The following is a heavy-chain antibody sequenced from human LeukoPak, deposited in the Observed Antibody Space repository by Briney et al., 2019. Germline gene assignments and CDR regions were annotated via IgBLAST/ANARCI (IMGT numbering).Heavy chain of an antibody. CDR1: GFTFSRHG. D-gene: IGHD2-15*01. J-gene: IGHJ4*02. CDR2: ISNDGSNK. CDR3: ARENAAAVAATPYFDY. V-gene: IGHV3-30*03. Sequence: GGSLRLSCAPSGFTFSRHGMHWVRQAPGKGLEWVAIISNDGSNKYYADSVKGRFTISRDNSKNTLCLQMNSLRAEDTAVYYCARENAAAVAATPYFDYWGQGTLVTVSS.